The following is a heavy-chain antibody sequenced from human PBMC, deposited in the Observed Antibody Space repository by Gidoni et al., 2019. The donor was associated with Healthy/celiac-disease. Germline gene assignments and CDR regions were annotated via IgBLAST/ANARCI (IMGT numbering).Heavy chain of an antibody. V-gene: IGHV3-66*01. CDR2: IYSGGST. Sequence: EVQLVESGGGLVQPGGSLSLSCAASGFTVSSNYMSWVRQAPGKGLEWVSVIYSGGSTYYADSVKGRFTISRDNSKNTLYLQMNSLRAEDTAVYYCARVQYSGYDSDYWGQGTLVTVSS. CDR1: GFTVSSNY. D-gene: IGHD5-12*01. J-gene: IGHJ4*02. CDR3: ARVQYSGYDSDY.